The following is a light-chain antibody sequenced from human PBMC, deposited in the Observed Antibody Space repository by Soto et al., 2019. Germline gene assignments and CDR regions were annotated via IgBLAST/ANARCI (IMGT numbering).Light chain of an antibody. CDR2: SNN. J-gene: IGLJ2*01. Sequence: QSVLTQPPSASGTPGQRVTISCSGSSSNIGSNPVDWYQQLPGTAPKVLIYSNNQRPAGVPARFSGSKAGTSASLAISGLQSEDEPDYYCAAWDDSLNGVVFGGGTKLTVL. CDR1: SSNIGSNP. CDR3: AAWDDSLNGVV. V-gene: IGLV1-44*01.